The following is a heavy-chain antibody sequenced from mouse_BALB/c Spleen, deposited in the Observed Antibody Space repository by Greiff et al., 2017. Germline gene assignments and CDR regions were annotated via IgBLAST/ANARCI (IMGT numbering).Heavy chain of an antibody. CDR3: ARCAYGKDAMDY. D-gene: IGHD2-1*01. J-gene: IGHJ4*01. CDR2: INPSNGRT. Sequence: VQLQQPGADLVKPGASVKLSCTASGYTFTSYWVHWVKQRPGQGLEWIGEINPSNGRTNYNEKFKSKATLTVDKSSSTAYMQLSSLTSEDSAVYYCARCAYGKDAMDYWGQGTSVTVSS. V-gene: IGHV1S81*02. CDR1: GYTFTSYW.